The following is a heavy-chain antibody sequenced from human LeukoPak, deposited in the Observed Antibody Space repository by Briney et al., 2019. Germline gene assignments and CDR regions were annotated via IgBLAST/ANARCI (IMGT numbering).Heavy chain of an antibody. J-gene: IGHJ5*01. D-gene: IGHD3-16*01. CDR3: AKGYRNHLLILLDS. Sequence: GGSLRLSCAASGFTFSNSDMHWVRQAAGKGLEWVSAIGTVGDTYYPGSVKGRFTISRDNSKNTLYLQMNSLRAADTAVYYCAKGYRNHLLILLDSWGQGTLVTVSS. CDR1: GFTFSNSD. V-gene: IGHV3-13*01. CDR2: IGTVGDT.